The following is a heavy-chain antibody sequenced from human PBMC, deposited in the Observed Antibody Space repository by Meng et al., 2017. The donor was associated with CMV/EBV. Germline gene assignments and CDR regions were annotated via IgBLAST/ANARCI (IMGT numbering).Heavy chain of an antibody. CDR3: ARDAEPPVVTPYYYYYGMDV. V-gene: IGHV6-1*01. J-gene: IGHJ6*02. D-gene: IGHD4-23*01. Sequence: SETLSLTCAISGDSVSSNSAAWNWIRQSPSRGLEWLGRTYYRSKWYNDYAVSVKSRITINPDTYKNQFSLQLNSVTPEDTAVYYCARDAEPPVVTPYYYYYGMDVWGQGTTVTVSS. CDR1: GDSVSSNSAA. CDR2: TYYRSKWYN.